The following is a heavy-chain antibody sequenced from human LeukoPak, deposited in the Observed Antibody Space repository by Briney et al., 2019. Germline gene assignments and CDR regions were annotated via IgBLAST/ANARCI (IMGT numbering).Heavy chain of an antibody. J-gene: IGHJ6*03. CDR3: AREGGYSYGLPHYYYYYMGV. D-gene: IGHD5-18*01. V-gene: IGHV1-18*01. Sequence: ASVKVSCKASGYTFTSYGISWVRQAPGQGLEWMGWISAYNGNTNYAQKLQGRVTMTTDTSTSTAYMELRSLRSDDTAVYYCAREGGYSYGLPHYYYYYMGVWGKGTTVTISS. CDR1: GYTFTSYG. CDR2: ISAYNGNT.